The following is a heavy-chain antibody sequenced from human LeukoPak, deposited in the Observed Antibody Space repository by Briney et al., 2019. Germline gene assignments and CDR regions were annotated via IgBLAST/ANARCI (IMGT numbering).Heavy chain of an antibody. J-gene: IGHJ5*02. V-gene: IGHV1-2*02. Sequence: GASVKVSCKASGYTFTGYHMHWVRQAPGQGLEWMGWINPYSGGTNYAQKFQGRVTMTRDTSISTAYMELRSLRSDDTAVYYCARDGRHRYYYDSSGNYGSWFDPWGQGTLVTVSS. CDR1: GYTFTGYH. CDR3: ARDGRHRYYYDSSGNYGSWFDP. CDR2: INPYSGGT. D-gene: IGHD3-22*01.